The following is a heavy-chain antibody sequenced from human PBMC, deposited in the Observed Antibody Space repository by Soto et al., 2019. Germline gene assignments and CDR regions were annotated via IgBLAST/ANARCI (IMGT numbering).Heavy chain of an antibody. CDR3: AKAQTLWFGESQYYFDY. D-gene: IGHD3-10*01. Sequence: PGGSLRLSCAASGFTFSSYAMSWVRQAPGKGLEWVSAISGSGGSTYYADFVKGRFTISRDNSKNTLYLQMNSLRAEDTAVYYCAKAQTLWFGESQYYFDYWGQGTLVTVSS. CDR1: GFTFSSYA. V-gene: IGHV3-23*01. J-gene: IGHJ4*02. CDR2: ISGSGGST.